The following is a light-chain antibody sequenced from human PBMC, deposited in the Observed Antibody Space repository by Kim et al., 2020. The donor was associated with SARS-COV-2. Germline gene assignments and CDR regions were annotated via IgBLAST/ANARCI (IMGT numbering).Light chain of an antibody. CDR3: SSYTSSSTLV. V-gene: IGLV2-14*04. CDR1: SSDVGGYNY. Sequence: GQSITISCTGTSSDVGGYNYVSWYQQHPDKAPKLMFYDVSKRPSGVSNRFSGSKSGNTASLTISGLQAEDEADYYCSSYTSSSTLVFGGGTQLTVL. CDR2: DVS. J-gene: IGLJ2*01.